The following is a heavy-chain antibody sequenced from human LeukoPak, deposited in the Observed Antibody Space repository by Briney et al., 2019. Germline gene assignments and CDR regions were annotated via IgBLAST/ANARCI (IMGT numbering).Heavy chain of an antibody. D-gene: IGHD3-3*01. Sequence: GGSLRLSCAASGFTFSSYSMNWVRQAPGKGLEWVSYISSSSSTIYYADSVKGRFTISRDNAKNSLYLQMNSLRAEDTAVYYCARDSDRPPSYDFWSGYYYYYYMDVWGKGTTVTVSS. V-gene: IGHV3-48*01. CDR3: ARDSDRPPSYDFWSGYYYYYYMDV. CDR2: ISSSSSTI. CDR1: GFTFSSYS. J-gene: IGHJ6*03.